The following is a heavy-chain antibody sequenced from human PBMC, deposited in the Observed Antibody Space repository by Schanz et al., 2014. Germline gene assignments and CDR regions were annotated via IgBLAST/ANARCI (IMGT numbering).Heavy chain of an antibody. Sequence: EVHLLESGGGLVQPGGSLRLSCAASGFSFGTYAMSWVRQAPGKGLLWVSSISSRSSHIYYADSVKGRFTVSRDNAKNSVYLQMNGLRVEDTAVYYCVRERTNYGGNSYFFDHWGQGTLXTVSS. D-gene: IGHD2-21*02. CDR2: ISSRSSHI. V-gene: IGHV3-21*01. CDR3: VRERTNYGGNSYFFDH. J-gene: IGHJ4*02. CDR1: GFSFGTYA.